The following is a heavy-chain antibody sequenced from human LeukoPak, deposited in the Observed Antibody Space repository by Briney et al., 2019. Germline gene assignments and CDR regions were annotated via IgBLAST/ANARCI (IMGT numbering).Heavy chain of an antibody. J-gene: IGHJ4*02. CDR1: GFTFSSYA. D-gene: IGHD2/OR15-2a*01. CDR3: ARDGFLY. CDR2: IWYDGSNK. Sequence: PGGSLRLSCAASGFTFSSYAMHWVRQAPGKGLEWVAVIWYDGSNKYYADSLKGRFTISRDNSKNTLYLQMNSLRAEDTAVYFCARDGFLYWGQGTLVTVSS. V-gene: IGHV3-30*04.